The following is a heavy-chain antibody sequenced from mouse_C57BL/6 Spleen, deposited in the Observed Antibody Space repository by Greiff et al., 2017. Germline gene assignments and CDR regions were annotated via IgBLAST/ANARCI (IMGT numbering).Heavy chain of an antibody. D-gene: IGHD2-4*01. CDR2: ISYDGSN. J-gene: IGHJ1*03. CDR1: GYSITSGYY. CDR3: AREAITRYWYFDV. V-gene: IGHV3-6*01. Sequence: DVKLQESGPGLVKPSQSLSLTCSVTGYSITSGYYWNWIRQFPGNKLEWMGYISYDGSNNYNPSLKNRISITRDTSKNQFFLKLNSVTTEDTATYYCAREAITRYWYFDVWGTGTTVTVSS.